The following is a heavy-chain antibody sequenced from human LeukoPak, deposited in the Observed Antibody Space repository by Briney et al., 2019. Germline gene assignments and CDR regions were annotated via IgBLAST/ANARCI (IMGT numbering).Heavy chain of an antibody. J-gene: IGHJ6*02. CDR1: GFTFSSYW. Sequence: GGSLRLSCTASGFTFSSYWMSWVRQAPGRGLEWVANIKQDGSEEVYVGSVKGRFTISRDNAKNSLFLQMNTLRAEDTAVYYCARDPYSSTWSYGMDVWGQGTTVTVSS. CDR2: IKQDGSEE. D-gene: IGHD6-6*01. V-gene: IGHV3-7*05. CDR3: ARDPYSSTWSYGMDV.